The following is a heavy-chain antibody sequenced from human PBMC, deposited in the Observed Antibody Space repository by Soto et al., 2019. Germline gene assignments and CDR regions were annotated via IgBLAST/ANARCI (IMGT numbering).Heavy chain of an antibody. V-gene: IGHV3-73*01. Sequence: EVQLVESGGGLVQPGGSLKLSCAASGFTFSGSAMHWVRQASGKGLEWFGRIRSKPNNYATAYGASVKGRFTISRDDSKNTAYLQMNSLNTEDTAVYYCSRQASDFWSGKPQYYMDVWGKGTTVTVSS. J-gene: IGHJ6*03. CDR1: GFTFSGSA. CDR3: SRQASDFWSGKPQYYMDV. CDR2: IRSKPNNYAT. D-gene: IGHD3-3*01.